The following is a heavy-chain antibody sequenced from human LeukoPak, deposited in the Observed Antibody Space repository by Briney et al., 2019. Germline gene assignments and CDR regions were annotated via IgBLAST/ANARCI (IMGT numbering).Heavy chain of an antibody. V-gene: IGHV3-30*04. J-gene: IGHJ5*02. Sequence: GRSLRLSCAASGFTFSSYAMHWVRQAPGKGLEWVAVISYDGSNKYYADSVKSRFTISRDNSKNTLYLQMNSLRAEDTAVYYCASLGPIVVVVAARYGDFPYNWFDPWGQGTLVTVSS. CDR1: GFTFSSYA. CDR2: ISYDGSNK. CDR3: ASLGPIVVVVAARYGDFPYNWFDP. D-gene: IGHD2-15*01.